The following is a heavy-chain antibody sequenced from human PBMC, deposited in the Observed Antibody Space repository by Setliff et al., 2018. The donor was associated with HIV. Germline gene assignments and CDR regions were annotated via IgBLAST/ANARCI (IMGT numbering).Heavy chain of an antibody. CDR1: GYNFNSHG. D-gene: IGHD3-3*01. V-gene: IGHV1-18*01. Sequence: ASVKVSCNASGYNFNSHGITWGRQAPGRGLEWVGWSDYNGNTNYAQNFQGRVTMTTDTSTNTAYMDLRSLKSDDTAVYYCARDPTAPSITIFGVVGATYWFDPWGQGTQVTVSS. CDR3: ARDPTAPSITIFGVVGATYWFDP. CDR2: SDYNGNT. J-gene: IGHJ5*02.